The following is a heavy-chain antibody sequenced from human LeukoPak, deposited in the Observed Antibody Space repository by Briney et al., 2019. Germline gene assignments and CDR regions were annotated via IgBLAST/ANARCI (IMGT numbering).Heavy chain of an antibody. J-gene: IGHJ3*02. CDR1: GGSISSGGYY. CDR3: ARDRQVTDHDAFDI. CDR2: IYNSGST. V-gene: IGHV4-31*03. D-gene: IGHD2-21*02. Sequence: SQTLSLTCTVSGGSISSGGYYWSWIRQHPGKGLEWIGYIYNSGSTYYNPSLKSRVTISVDTSKNQFSLKLSSVTAADTAVYYCARDRQVTDHDAFDIWGQGTMVTVSS.